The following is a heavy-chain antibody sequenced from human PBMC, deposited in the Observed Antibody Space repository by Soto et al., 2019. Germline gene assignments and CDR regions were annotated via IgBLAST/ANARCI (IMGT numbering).Heavy chain of an antibody. Sequence: SVKVSCKASGGTFSSYAMSWVRQSPGKRLERMGRIIPIFGTANYAQKFQGRVTITADESTSTAYMELSGLRSEDTAVYYCARDRAVITIFGVVRPNYYYYGMDVWGQGTTVTVSS. CDR3: ARDRAVITIFGVVRPNYYYYGMDV. D-gene: IGHD3-3*01. CDR2: IIPIFGTA. V-gene: IGHV1-69*13. CDR1: GGTFSSYA. J-gene: IGHJ6*02.